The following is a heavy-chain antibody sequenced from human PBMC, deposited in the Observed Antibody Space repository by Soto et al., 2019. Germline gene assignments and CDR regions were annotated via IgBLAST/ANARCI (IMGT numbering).Heavy chain of an antibody. Sequence: GGSLRLSCAASGFTFSSYGMHWVRQAPGKGLEWVAVISYDGSNKYYADSVKGRFTISRDNSKNTLYLQMNSLRAEDTAVYYCAKDLDIVVVPAAPYYYYGMDVWGQGTTVTVSS. CDR2: ISYDGSNK. D-gene: IGHD2-2*01. V-gene: IGHV3-30*18. CDR3: AKDLDIVVVPAAPYYYYGMDV. CDR1: GFTFSSYG. J-gene: IGHJ6*02.